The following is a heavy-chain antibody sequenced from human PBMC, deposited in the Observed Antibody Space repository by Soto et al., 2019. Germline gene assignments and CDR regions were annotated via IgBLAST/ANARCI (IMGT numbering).Heavy chain of an antibody. V-gene: IGHV1-69*01. J-gene: IGHJ6*02. D-gene: IGHD3-3*01. CDR1: GGTFSSYA. Sequence: GPSVKVSCKASGGTFSSYAISWVRQAPGQGLEWMGGIIPIFGTANYAQKFQGRVTITADESTSTAYMELSSLRSGDTAVYYCARVRGVVIDYYGMDVWGQGTTVTVSS. CDR3: ARVRGVVIDYYGMDV. CDR2: IIPIFGTA.